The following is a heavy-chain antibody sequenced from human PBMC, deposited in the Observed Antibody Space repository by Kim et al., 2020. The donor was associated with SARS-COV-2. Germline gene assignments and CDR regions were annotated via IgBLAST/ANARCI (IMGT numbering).Heavy chain of an antibody. D-gene: IGHD6-6*01. V-gene: IGHV3-33*01. Sequence: GGSLRLSCAASGFTFSSYGMHWVRQAPGKGLEWVAVIWYDGSNKYYADSVKGRFTISRDNSKNTLYLQMNSLRAEDTAVYYCARAGWSSSSESGMDVWGQGTTVTVSS. CDR2: IWYDGSNK. J-gene: IGHJ6*02. CDR1: GFTFSSYG. CDR3: ARAGWSSSSESGMDV.